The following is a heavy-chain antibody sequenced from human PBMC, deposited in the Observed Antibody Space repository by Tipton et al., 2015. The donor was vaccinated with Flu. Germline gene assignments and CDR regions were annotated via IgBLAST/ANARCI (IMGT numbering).Heavy chain of an antibody. Sequence: SLRLSCAASGFTFSSYGMHWVRQAPGKGLEWVAVIWYDGSNKYYADSVKGRFTISRDNSKNTLYLQMNSLRAEDTAVYYCAKEGAAMVIAFDYWSQGTLVTVSS. J-gene: IGHJ4*02. D-gene: IGHD5-18*01. V-gene: IGHV3-33*06. CDR3: AKEGAAMVIAFDY. CDR2: IWYDGSNK. CDR1: GFTFSSYG.